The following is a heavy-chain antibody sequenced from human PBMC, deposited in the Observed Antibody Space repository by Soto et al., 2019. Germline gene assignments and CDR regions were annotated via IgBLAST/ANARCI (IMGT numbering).Heavy chain of an antibody. CDR1: LSSYA. V-gene: IGHV3-23*01. CDR3: AKGDLFVGRPIYGMDV. D-gene: IGHD1-26*01. J-gene: IGHJ6*02. CDR2: ISVSGGST. Sequence: LRLSWAVSLSSYAMTWVRQAPGKGLEWVAGISVSGGSTNYAVSVKGRFTISRDNDKNTVYLQMNSLRAEDTAVYYCAKGDLFVGRPIYGMDVWDPGTTVTVSS.